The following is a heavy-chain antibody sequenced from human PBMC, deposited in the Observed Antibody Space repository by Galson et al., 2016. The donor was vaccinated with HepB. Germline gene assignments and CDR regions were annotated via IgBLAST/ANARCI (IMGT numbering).Heavy chain of an antibody. CDR1: GFAFGSSW. CDR2: INQHGHVQ. D-gene: IGHD5-12*01. J-gene: IGHJ4*02. V-gene: IGHV3-7*01. CDR3: GRGDLGFSGLND. Sequence: SLRLSCAASGFAFGSSWMNWVRQAPGKGLEWVANINQHGHVQNYADSLKGRFAISRDNAKNSLYLQLNSLRADDTAVYYCGRGDLGFSGLNDWGRGTLVIVSS.